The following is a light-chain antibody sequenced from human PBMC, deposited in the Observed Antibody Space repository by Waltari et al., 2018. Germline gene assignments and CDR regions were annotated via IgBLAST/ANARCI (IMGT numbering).Light chain of an antibody. CDR2: LDS. J-gene: IGLJ3*02. CDR1: NIGTKS. CDR3: QVCGTSCDHPV. Sequence: SYRLTQPPSVSVAPGKTARISCGGDNIGTKSVHWYQHRPGQAPVLVIYLDSDRPSGVSGRFSGSNPGNTATLTIIRVEVGDEADYYCQVCGTSCDHPVFGGGTKLTVL. V-gene: IGLV3-21*04.